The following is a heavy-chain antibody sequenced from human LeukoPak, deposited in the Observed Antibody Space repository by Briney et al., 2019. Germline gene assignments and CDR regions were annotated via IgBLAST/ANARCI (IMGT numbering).Heavy chain of an antibody. J-gene: IGHJ3*02. CDR2: ISSSSTI. Sequence: GGSLRLSCAASGFTFSSYSMNWVRQAPGKGLERVSYISSSSTIYYADSVKGRFTISRDNAKNSLYLQMNSLRAEDTAVYYCARDKDDAFDIWGQGTMVTVSS. CDR1: GFTFSSYS. CDR3: ARDKDDAFDI. V-gene: IGHV3-48*01.